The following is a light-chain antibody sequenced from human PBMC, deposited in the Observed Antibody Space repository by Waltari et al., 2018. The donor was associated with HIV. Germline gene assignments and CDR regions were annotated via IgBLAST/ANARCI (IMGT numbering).Light chain of an antibody. CDR1: NSNIAHEL. Sequence: QSVLTQPPSVSAAPGQTVTISYSGSNSNIAHELVSCYHQLPGTAPHLHISDNHERPSGIPNRFSGSKSGTSATLDITGLQTGDEADYYCGTWDSSLRVYVFGTGTKVTVL. V-gene: IGLV1-51*01. CDR3: GTWDSSLRVYV. CDR2: DNH. J-gene: IGLJ1*01.